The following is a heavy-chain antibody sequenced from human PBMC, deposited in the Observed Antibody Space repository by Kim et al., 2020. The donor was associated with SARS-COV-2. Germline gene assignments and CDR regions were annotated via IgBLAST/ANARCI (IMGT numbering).Heavy chain of an antibody. CDR2: INPSGGST. Sequence: ASVKVSCKASGYTFTSYYMHWVRQAPGQGLEWMGIINPSGGSTSYAQKFQGRVTMTRDTSTSTVYMELSSLRSEDTAVYYCAARGGGYCSGGSCYDDYYYGMDVWGQGTTVTVSS. D-gene: IGHD2-15*01. V-gene: IGHV1-46*01. CDR3: AARGGGYCSGGSCYDDYYYGMDV. J-gene: IGHJ6*02. CDR1: GYTFTSYY.